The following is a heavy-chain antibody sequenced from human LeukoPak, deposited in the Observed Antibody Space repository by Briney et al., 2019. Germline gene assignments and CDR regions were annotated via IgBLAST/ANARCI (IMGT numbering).Heavy chain of an antibody. Sequence: GGSLRLSCAASGFTCSPYWMSWVRQAPGKGLEWVASIRQDGSEKYYVGSVKGRFTISRDNAKNSLFLQMSSLRAEDTAVYNCARGSMSRNHLYIDYWGQGTLVTVSS. CDR3: ARGSMSRNHLYIDY. D-gene: IGHD2/OR15-2a*01. V-gene: IGHV3-7*01. CDR2: IRQDGSEK. CDR1: GFTCSPYW. J-gene: IGHJ4*02.